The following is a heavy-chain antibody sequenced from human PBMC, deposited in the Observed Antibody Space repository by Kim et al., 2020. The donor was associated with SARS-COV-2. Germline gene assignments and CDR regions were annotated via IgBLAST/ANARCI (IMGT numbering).Heavy chain of an antibody. CDR2: ISSSGSTI. J-gene: IGHJ6*02. CDR1: GFTFSDYY. CDR3: ARGYCSSTSCYTGPSYDFWSGYFMDV. Sequence: GGSLRLSCAASGFTFSDYYMSWIRQAPGKGLEWVSYISSSGSTIYYADSVKGRFTISRDNAKNSLYLQMNSLRAEDTAVYYCARGYCSSTSCYTGPSYDFWSGYFMDVWGQGTTVTVSS. D-gene: IGHD2-2*02. V-gene: IGHV3-11*01.